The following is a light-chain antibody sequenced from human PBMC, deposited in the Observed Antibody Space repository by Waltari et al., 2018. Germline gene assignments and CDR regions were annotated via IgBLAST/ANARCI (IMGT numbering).Light chain of an antibody. V-gene: IGLV3-27*01. CDR3: FTVDDNSLRL. CDR2: RDS. CDR1: VLGKKF. J-gene: IGLJ2*01. Sequence: SYALTQPSSVSVSPGQTARITCSGDVLGKKFIRWFQQKPGQAPVLLIFRDSERPSGIPERFSGSSSGTTVTLTISGAQVEDEADYYCFTVDDNSLRLFGGGTKLTVL.